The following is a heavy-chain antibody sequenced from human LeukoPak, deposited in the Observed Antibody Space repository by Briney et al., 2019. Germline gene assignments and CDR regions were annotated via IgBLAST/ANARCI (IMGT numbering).Heavy chain of an antibody. CDR2: IYHSGST. Sequence: SQTLSLTCTVSGGSISSGGYYWSWIRQPPGKGLEWIGYIYHSGSTYYNPSLKSRVTISVDRSKNQFSLKLSSVTAADTAVYYCARALPGIAVGDYAFDIWGQGTMVTVSS. J-gene: IGHJ3*02. D-gene: IGHD6-19*01. CDR3: ARALPGIAVGDYAFDI. V-gene: IGHV4-30-2*01. CDR1: GGSISSGGYY.